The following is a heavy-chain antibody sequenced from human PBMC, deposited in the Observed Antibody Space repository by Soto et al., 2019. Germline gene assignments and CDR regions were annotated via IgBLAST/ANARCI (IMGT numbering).Heavy chain of an antibody. CDR2: ISYSGIT. CDR1: GGSISSFGYY. J-gene: IGHJ6*02. D-gene: IGHD6-6*01. Sequence: PSETLSVTCTVSGGSISSFGYYWNWIRQHPGKDLEWVGYISYSGITHHNPSLKSRLFISVDTSKNQFSLKLSSVTAADTAVYYCARGSSIAGLYYGMDVWGQGTTVTVSS. CDR3: ARGSSIAGLYYGMDV. V-gene: IGHV4-31*03.